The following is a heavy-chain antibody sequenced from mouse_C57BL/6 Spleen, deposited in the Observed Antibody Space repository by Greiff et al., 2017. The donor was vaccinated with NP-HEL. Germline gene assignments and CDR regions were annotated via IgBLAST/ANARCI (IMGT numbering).Heavy chain of an antibody. Sequence: EVQGVESGAELVKPGASVKLSCTASGFNITDYYMHWVKQRTEQGLEWIGRIDPEDGETKYAPKFQGKATITADTSSNTAYLQLSSLTSEDTAVYYCARGNYGSSLFDYWGQGTTLSVSS. CDR2: IDPEDGET. V-gene: IGHV14-2*01. CDR1: GFNITDYY. J-gene: IGHJ2*01. CDR3: ARGNYGSSLFDY. D-gene: IGHD1-1*01.